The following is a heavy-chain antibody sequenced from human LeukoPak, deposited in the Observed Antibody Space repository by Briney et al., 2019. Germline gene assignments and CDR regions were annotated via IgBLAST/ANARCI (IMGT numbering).Heavy chain of an antibody. CDR2: IYYSGST. V-gene: IGHV4-61*08. Sequence: PSETLSLTCTVSGGSISSGGYYWSWIRQPPGKGLEWIGYIYYSGSTNYNPSLKSRVTISVDTSKNQFSLKLSSVTAADTAVYYCARDNIPNWFDPWGQGTLVTVSS. J-gene: IGHJ5*02. CDR1: GGSISSGGYY. CDR3: ARDNIPNWFDP.